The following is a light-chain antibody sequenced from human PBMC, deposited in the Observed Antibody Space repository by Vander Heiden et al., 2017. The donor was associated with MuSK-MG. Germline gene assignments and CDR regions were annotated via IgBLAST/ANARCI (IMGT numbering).Light chain of an antibody. CDR2: WAS. Sequence: DIVMTQSPDSLAVSLGERATINCKSSQSVLYSSNNKNYLAWYQQKPGQPPKLLISWASTREYGVPDRFSGSGYGTDFTLTISSRQAEDVAVYYWQQDYSTRAFGQGIKVEIK. CDR1: QSVLYSSNNKNY. CDR3: QQDYSTRA. J-gene: IGKJ1*01. V-gene: IGKV4-1*01.